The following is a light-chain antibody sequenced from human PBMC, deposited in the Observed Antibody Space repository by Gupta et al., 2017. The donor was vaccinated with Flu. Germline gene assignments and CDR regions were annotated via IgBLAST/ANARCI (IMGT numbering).Light chain of an antibody. Sequence: QPVLPPPPSVSATPRPRVTISCSGSSSNIGSNTVNWYQQLPVTAPKLLIYSNNQRTSGVPDRFSGSKSGTSATLAISGLQTEDEADYYCAAWEDSRNGWVFGGGTKLTVL. V-gene: IGLV1-44*01. CDR2: SNN. CDR1: SSNIGSNT. J-gene: IGLJ3*02. CDR3: AAWEDSRNGWV.